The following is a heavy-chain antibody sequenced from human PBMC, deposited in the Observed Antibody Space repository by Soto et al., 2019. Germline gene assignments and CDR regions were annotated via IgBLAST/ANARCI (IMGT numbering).Heavy chain of an antibody. Sequence: GGSLRLSCTTSGFNVVMYGFHWVRQAPGKGLEWVASVWYDGSNEKYADSVKGRFTISRHNSKNTQYLQMNSLRAEDTAVYYCARVDSGGYVTNYYYGMDVWGQGTTVTVSS. CDR2: VWYDGSNE. J-gene: IGHJ6*02. CDR3: ARVDSGGYVTNYYYGMDV. CDR1: GFNVVMYG. V-gene: IGHV3-30*02. D-gene: IGHD4-4*01.